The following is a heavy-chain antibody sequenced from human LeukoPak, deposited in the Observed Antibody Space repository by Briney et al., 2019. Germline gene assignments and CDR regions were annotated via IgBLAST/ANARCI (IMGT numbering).Heavy chain of an antibody. CDR2: IYYSGST. Sequence: PSETLSLTCTVSGGSISSGGYYWSWIRQPPGKGLEWIGYIYYSGSTNYNPSLKSRATISVDTSKNQFSLKLSSVTAADTAVYYCARAARYSNFPGYYYYGMDVWGQGTTVTVSS. V-gene: IGHV4-61*08. CDR1: GGSISSGGYY. D-gene: IGHD4-11*01. CDR3: ARAARYSNFPGYYYYGMDV. J-gene: IGHJ6*02.